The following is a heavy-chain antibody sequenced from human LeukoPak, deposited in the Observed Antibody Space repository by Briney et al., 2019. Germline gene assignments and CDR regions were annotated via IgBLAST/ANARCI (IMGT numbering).Heavy chain of an antibody. V-gene: IGHV4-4*02. D-gene: IGHD6-25*01. CDR3: ARATGIAAAGIVDAFDV. Sequence: SGTLSLTCAVSGGSISSSNWWSWVRQPPGKGLEWIGEIYHSGSTNYNPSLKSRVTISVDTSKNQFSLKLISVTAADTAVYYCARATGIAAAGIVDAFDVWGQGTMVTVSS. J-gene: IGHJ3*01. CDR2: IYHSGST. CDR1: GGSISSSNW.